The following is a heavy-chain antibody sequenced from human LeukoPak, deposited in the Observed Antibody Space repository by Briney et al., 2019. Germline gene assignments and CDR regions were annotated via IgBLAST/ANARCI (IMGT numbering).Heavy chain of an antibody. V-gene: IGHV4-59*08. CDR1: GGSISSYY. D-gene: IGHD3-16*02. J-gene: IGHJ4*02. Sequence: PSETLSLTCTVSGGSISSYYWSWIRQPPGKGLEWIGYIYYSGSTNHNPSLKSRVTISVDTSKNQFSLKLSSVTAADTAVYYCARTDTYYDYVWGSYRYVQYFDYWGQGTLVTVSS. CDR3: ARTDTYYDYVWGSYRYVQYFDY. CDR2: IYYSGST.